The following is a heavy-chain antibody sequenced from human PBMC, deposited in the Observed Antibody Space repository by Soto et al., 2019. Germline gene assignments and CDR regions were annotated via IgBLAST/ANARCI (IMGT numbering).Heavy chain of an antibody. CDR3: ARYYYDSTGTSRGFDY. CDR2: IYSSSTYT. Sequence: PGGSLRLSCAASGFTFSDYYMTWIRQAPGKGLEWVSYIYSSSTYTNYADSVKGRFTISRDNAKNSLYLQMNSLRAEDTAVYYRARYYYDSTGTSRGFDYWGQGTLVTVSS. J-gene: IGHJ4*02. CDR1: GFTFSDYY. D-gene: IGHD3-22*01. V-gene: IGHV3-11*03.